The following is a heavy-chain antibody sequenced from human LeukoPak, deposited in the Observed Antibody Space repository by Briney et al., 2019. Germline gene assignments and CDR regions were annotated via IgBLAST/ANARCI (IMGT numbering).Heavy chain of an antibody. Sequence: SETLSLTCTVSGGSISSSSYYWSWIRQPAGKGLEWIGRIYTSGSTNYNPSLKSRVAISVDTSKNQFSLKLSSVTAADTAVYYCASYYDSSGYLFDYWGQGILVTVSS. CDR1: GGSISSSSYY. J-gene: IGHJ4*02. CDR3: ASYYDSSGYLFDY. V-gene: IGHV4-61*02. CDR2: IYTSGST. D-gene: IGHD3-22*01.